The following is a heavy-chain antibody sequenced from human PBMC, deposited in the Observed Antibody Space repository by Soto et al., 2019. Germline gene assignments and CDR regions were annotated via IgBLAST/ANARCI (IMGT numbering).Heavy chain of an antibody. CDR2: IYSSGST. J-gene: IGHJ5*02. CDR3: AREGGSGWYGSTNWVDP. D-gene: IGHD6-13*01. Sequence: QVQLQESGPGLVKPSETLSLTCSVSGGSISSYHWSWIRQPPGKGLEWIGYIYSSGSTNYNPSLKNRVTISVDTSKSQFSLKMSSVTAADTAVYYCAREGGSGWYGSTNWVDPWGQGTLVTVSS. CDR1: GGSISSYH. V-gene: IGHV4-59*01.